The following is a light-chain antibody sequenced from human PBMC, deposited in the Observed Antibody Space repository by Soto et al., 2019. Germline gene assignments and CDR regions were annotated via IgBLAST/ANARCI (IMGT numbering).Light chain of an antibody. Sequence: DIQMTQSPSSVSASVGDRVTITCRASQGISSWLAWYQQKPGKAPKLLIYETSILQSGVPSRFSGSGSGTDFTLTISGVQPDDIATYYCQQYSTFWTFGQGTRVEVK. CDR3: QQYSTFWT. CDR2: ETS. J-gene: IGKJ1*01. V-gene: IGKV1-5*03. CDR1: QGISSW.